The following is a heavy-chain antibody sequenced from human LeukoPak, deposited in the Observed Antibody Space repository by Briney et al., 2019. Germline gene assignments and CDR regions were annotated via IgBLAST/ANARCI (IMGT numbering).Heavy chain of an antibody. Sequence: GGSLRLSCAASGFTFSSYSMNWVRQAPGKGLEWVSSISSSSSYIYYADSVKGRFTISRDNAKNSLYLQMNSLRAEDTAVYYCASHYGRLEYFDYWGQGTLVTVSS. V-gene: IGHV3-21*01. CDR1: GFTFSSYS. D-gene: IGHD4-17*01. CDR2: ISSSSSYI. J-gene: IGHJ4*01. CDR3: ASHYGRLEYFDY.